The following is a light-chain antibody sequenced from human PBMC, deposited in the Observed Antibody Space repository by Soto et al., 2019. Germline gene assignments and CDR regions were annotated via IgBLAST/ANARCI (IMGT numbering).Light chain of an antibody. Sequence: QSALTQPASVSGSPGQSITIYCTGTSSDVGGYNYVSWFQHHPGKAPKLIIYEVSYRPSGVSARFSGSKSGDTASLTISGLQAEDEADYYCSSFTNTITRYAFGTGTKVTVL. CDR2: EVS. CDR1: SSDVGGYNY. CDR3: SSFTNTITRYA. V-gene: IGLV2-14*01. J-gene: IGLJ1*01.